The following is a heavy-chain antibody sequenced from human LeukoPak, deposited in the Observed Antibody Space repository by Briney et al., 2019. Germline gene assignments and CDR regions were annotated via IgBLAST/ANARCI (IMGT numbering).Heavy chain of an antibody. CDR2: IYYGGGA. CDR3: AKYYTWSRPFAP. CDR1: CASISNSSFY. D-gene: IGHD2-2*02. J-gene: IGHJ5*02. V-gene: IGHV4-39*01. Sequence: SETLSLTCTVSCASISNSSFYWGWIRQPPGKGLEWIGSIYYGGGAYYNPSLKSRVTISVDTSKNQFFLNLSSVTAADTALYYCAKYYTWSRPFAPWGQGTLVTVSS.